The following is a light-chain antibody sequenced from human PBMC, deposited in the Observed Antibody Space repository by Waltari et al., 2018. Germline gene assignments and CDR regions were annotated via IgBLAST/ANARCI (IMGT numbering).Light chain of an antibody. J-gene: IGKJ1*01. CDR2: AAS. CDR3: QQINSYPHT. CDR1: QGISSY. V-gene: IGKV1-9*01. Sequence: DIHLTHSPSFLSASVGARVTITCRASQGISSYLAWYQQKPWKDAKLLIYAASTLQSGVPSRISGSGSGTEFTFTSSSLQPEDFAAYYCQQINSYPHTFGQGTKVEIK.